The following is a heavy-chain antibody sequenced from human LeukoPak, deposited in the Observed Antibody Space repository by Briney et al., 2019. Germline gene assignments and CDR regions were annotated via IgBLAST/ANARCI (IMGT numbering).Heavy chain of an antibody. Sequence: PGGSLRLSCAASGFSFSSNEMNWVRQAPGKGLEWISYISSSGSSIYYADSVKGRFTISRDNAKNSLYVQMNSLRAEDTGAYYCARGATPGSWYFDLWGRGTLVTVSS. CDR1: GFSFSSNE. CDR2: ISSSGSSI. D-gene: IGHD2-15*01. J-gene: IGHJ2*01. V-gene: IGHV3-48*03. CDR3: ARGATPGSWYFDL.